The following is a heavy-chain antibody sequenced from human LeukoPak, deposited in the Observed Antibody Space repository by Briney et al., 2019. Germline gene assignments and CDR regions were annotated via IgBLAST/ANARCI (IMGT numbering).Heavy chain of an antibody. CDR3: ARDSIGYCSSTSCSLYYYYYMDV. CDR1: GFTFSSYG. V-gene: IGHV3-30*03. J-gene: IGHJ6*03. Sequence: GESLRLSCAASGFTFSSYGMHWVRQAPGKGLEWGAVISYDGSNKYYADSVKGRFTISRDNSKNTLYLQMNSLRAEDTAVYYCARDSIGYCSSTSCSLYYYYYMDVWGKGTTVTVSS. D-gene: IGHD2-2*01. CDR2: ISYDGSNK.